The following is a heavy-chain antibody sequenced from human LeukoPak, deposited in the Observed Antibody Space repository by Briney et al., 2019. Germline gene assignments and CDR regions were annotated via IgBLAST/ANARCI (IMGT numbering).Heavy chain of an antibody. J-gene: IGHJ4*02. CDR1: GFTFSSYA. D-gene: IGHD5-18*01. Sequence: PGGSLRLSCAASGFTFSSYAMSWVRQAPGKGLEWVSAISGSGGSTYYADSVKGRFTISGDNSKNTLYLQMNSLRAEDTAVYYCAKDARGYSYGYPYYFDYWGQGTLVTVSS. CDR2: ISGSGGST. CDR3: AKDARGYSYGYPYYFDY. V-gene: IGHV3-23*01.